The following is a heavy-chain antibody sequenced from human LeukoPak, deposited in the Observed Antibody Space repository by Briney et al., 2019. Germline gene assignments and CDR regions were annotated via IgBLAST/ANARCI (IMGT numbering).Heavy chain of an antibody. CDR1: GGSFSGYY. CDR3: ASRLPGYCSSTSCYTMYYFDY. CDR2: INHSGST. V-gene: IGHV4-34*01. Sequence: SETLPLTCAVYGGSFSGYYWSWIRQPPGKGLEWIGEINHSGSTNYNPSLKSRVTISVDTSKNQFSLKLSSVTAADTAVYYCASRLPGYCSSTSCYTMYYFDYWGQGTLVTVSS. D-gene: IGHD2-2*02. J-gene: IGHJ4*02.